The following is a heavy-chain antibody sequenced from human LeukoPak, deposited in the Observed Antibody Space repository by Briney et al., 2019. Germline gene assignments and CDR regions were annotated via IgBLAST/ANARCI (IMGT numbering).Heavy chain of an antibody. CDR1: GFTFSSYS. J-gene: IGHJ4*02. V-gene: IGHV3-21*01. CDR2: ISSSSSYI. D-gene: IGHD6-19*01. CDR3: ATTTGIAVEDY. Sequence: GGSLRLSCAASGFTFSSYSMNRVRQTPGKGLEWVSSISSSSSYIYYADSVKGRFTISRDNAKNSLYLQMNSQRAEDTAVYYCATTTGIAVEDYWGQGTLVTVSS.